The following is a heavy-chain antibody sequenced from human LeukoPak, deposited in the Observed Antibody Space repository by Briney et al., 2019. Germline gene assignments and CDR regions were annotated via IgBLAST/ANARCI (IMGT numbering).Heavy chain of an antibody. CDR1: GGSISSYY. J-gene: IGHJ4*02. CDR3: AIGSRFDY. CDR2: IYYSGST. Sequence: PSETLSLACTVSGGSISSYYWSWIRQPPGKGLEWIGYIYYSGSTNYNPSLKSRVTISVDTSKNQFSLKLSSVTAADTAVYYCAIGSRFDYWGQGTLVTVSS. V-gene: IGHV4-59*01. D-gene: IGHD5-12*01.